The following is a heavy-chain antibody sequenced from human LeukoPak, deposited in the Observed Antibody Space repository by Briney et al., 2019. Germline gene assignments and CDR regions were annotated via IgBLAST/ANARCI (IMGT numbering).Heavy chain of an antibody. D-gene: IGHD4-11*01. Sequence: ASVNVSCKASGGTFTSYAISWVRQAPGHGLEWMGRIIPILGIANYAQKFQGRVTITADKSTSTAYMELSSLRSEDTAVYYCARGEDYSNYDSDYWGQGTLVTVSS. CDR3: ARGEDYSNYDSDY. V-gene: IGHV1-69*04. CDR2: IIPILGIA. CDR1: GGTFTSYA. J-gene: IGHJ4*02.